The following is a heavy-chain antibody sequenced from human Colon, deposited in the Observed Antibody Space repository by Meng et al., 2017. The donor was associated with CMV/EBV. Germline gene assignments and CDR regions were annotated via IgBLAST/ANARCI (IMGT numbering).Heavy chain of an antibody. Sequence: SCKASGGTFSNSAFSWVRQAPGQGLEWMGGVIPNVGTGNYAQKFQGRVTITADKSTNTAYMELSSLRSEDMAVYFCARDGIRLPLANWGQGTLVTVSS. D-gene: IGHD2-15*01. J-gene: IGHJ4*01. CDR2: VIPNVGTG. CDR1: GGTFSNSA. V-gene: IGHV1-69*06. CDR3: ARDGIRLPLAN.